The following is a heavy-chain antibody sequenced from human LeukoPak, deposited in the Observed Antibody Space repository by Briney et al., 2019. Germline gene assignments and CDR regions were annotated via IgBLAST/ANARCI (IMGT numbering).Heavy chain of an antibody. V-gene: IGHV1-69*04. CDR2: IIPILGIA. Sequence: ASVKVSCKASGGTFSSYAISWVRQAPGQGLEWMGRIIPILGIANYAQKFQGRVTITADKSTSTAYMELSSLRSEDTAVYYCARTESRLYSGYDFDYWGQGTLVTVSS. CDR3: ARTESRLYSGYDFDY. D-gene: IGHD5-12*01. J-gene: IGHJ4*02. CDR1: GGTFSSYA.